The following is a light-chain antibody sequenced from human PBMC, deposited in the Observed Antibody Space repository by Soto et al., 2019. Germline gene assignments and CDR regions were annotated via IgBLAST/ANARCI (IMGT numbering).Light chain of an antibody. Sequence: QSVLTQPPSASGSPGQSVTISCTGTFNDVGGYNYVSWYQQHPGKAPKVIIYEVYKRPSGVPDRFSGSKSGKTASLTVSGLPADDEADYYCSSYVGNNNLVFGGGTQLTVL. CDR2: EVY. V-gene: IGLV2-8*01. CDR1: FNDVGGYNY. CDR3: SSYVGNNNLV. J-gene: IGLJ3*02.